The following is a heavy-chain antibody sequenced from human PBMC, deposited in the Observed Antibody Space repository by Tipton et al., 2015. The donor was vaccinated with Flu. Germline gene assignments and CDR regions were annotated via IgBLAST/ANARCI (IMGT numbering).Heavy chain of an antibody. CDR2: INHSGST. V-gene: IGHV4-34*01. D-gene: IGHD3/OR15-3a*01. J-gene: IGHJ4*02. Sequence: LRLSCAVYGGSFSGYYWSWIRQPPGKGLEWIGEINHSGSTNYNPSLKSRVTISVDTSKNQFSLKLSSVTAADTAVYYCASHLPHGRLQDYWGQGTLVSVSS. CDR3: ASHLPHGRLQDY. CDR1: GGSFSGYY.